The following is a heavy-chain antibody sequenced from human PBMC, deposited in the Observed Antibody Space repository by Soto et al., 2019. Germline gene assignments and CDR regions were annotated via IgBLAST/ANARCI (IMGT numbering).Heavy chain of an antibody. CDR3: ATHVASVGPTADSYYGMQA. Sequence: HVQLVQSGAEVRKPGSSVTISCKASGGPFSRYTFTWVRQAPGQGLEWMGGITPILGSANYAQKFQGRVTITADETTTAVKMQLSSLRSEDTAVFYCATHVASVGPTADSYYGMQAWGQGTSVIVSS. V-gene: IGHV1-69*01. J-gene: IGHJ6*02. D-gene: IGHD1-26*01. CDR2: ITPILGSA. CDR1: GGPFSRYT.